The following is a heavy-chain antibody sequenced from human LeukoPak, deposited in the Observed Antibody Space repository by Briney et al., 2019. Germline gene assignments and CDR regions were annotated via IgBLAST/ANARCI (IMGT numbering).Heavy chain of an antibody. J-gene: IGHJ6*03. CDR1: GFTVSSNY. D-gene: IGHD1-7*01. CDR2: ISSTTSYI. CDR3: ARPTSPLELHFYYYMDV. Sequence: GGSLRLSCTASGFTVSSNYMSWVRQAPGKGLEWVSSISSTTSYIYYADSVKGRFTISRDNAKNSLYLQMNSLRAEDTAVYYCARPTSPLELHFYYYMDVWGKGTTVTVSS. V-gene: IGHV3-21*01.